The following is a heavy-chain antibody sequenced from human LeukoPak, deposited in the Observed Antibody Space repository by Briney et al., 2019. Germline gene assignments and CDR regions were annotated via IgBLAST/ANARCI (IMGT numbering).Heavy chain of an antibody. CDR3: ARGGYCSSTSCYMPLDY. V-gene: IGHV3-20*04. D-gene: IGHD2-2*02. Sequence: GSLRLSCAASGFTFSGFWMSWVRQAPGKGLEWVSGINWNGGSTGYADSVKGRFTISRDNAKNSLYLQMNSLRAEDTALYYCARGGYCSSTSCYMPLDYWGQGTLVAVSS. J-gene: IGHJ4*02. CDR2: INWNGGST. CDR1: GFTFSGFW.